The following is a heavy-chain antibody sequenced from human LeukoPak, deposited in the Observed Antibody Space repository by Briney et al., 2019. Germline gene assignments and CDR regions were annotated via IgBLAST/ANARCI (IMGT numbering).Heavy chain of an antibody. D-gene: IGHD3-10*01. J-gene: IGHJ4*02. CDR1: GFTFSSYG. CDR3: ARDKGEIYNVGIDY. V-gene: IGHV3-33*01. Sequence: GRSLRLSCAASGFTFSSYGMHWVRQAPGKGLEWVAVIWYDGSNKYYADSVKGRFTISRDNSKNTLYLQMNSLRAEDTAVYYCARDKGEIYNVGIDYWGQGTLVTVSS. CDR2: IWYDGSNK.